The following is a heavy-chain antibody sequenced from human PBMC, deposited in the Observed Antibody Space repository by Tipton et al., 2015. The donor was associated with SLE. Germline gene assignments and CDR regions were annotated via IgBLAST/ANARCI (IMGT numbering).Heavy chain of an antibody. J-gene: IGHJ4*02. D-gene: IGHD4-23*01. CDR1: GFTFRSYS. V-gene: IGHV3-48*01. Sequence: GSLRLSCAASGFTFRSYSMNWVRQAPGKGLEWLSYISTSNTTIYYADSVKGRFTISRDNAKNSLYLQMNSLRAEDTAVYYCARGLGGNSKGLGYWGQGTLVTVSS. CDR3: ARGLGGNSKGLGY. CDR2: ISTSNTTI.